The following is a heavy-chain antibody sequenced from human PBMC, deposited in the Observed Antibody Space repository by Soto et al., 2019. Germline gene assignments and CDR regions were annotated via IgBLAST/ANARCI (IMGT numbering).Heavy chain of an antibody. CDR1: GFTFSSYS. J-gene: IGHJ2*01. CDR3: ARELRRAFDL. Sequence: PVGSLRLSCAASGFTFSSYSMNWVRQAPGKGLEWVSSISSSSSYIYYADSVKGRFTISRDNAKNSLYLQMNSLRAEDTAVYYCARELRRAFDLWGRRTLVTVSS. CDR2: ISSSSSYI. V-gene: IGHV3-21*01.